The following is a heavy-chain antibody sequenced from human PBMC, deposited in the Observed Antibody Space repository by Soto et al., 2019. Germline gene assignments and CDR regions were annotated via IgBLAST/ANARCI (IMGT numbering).Heavy chain of an antibody. CDR1: GFTFSSYG. V-gene: IGHV3-33*06. J-gene: IGHJ5*02. CDR3: AKDRGSSLYHWFDP. CDR2: IWYDGGGST. D-gene: IGHD6-13*01. Sequence: GGSLRLSCAASGFTFSSYGMHWVRQAPGKGLEWVAIIWYDGGGSTFYADSVKGRFTISRDNSKNTLYLQMNGLRADDTAVYYCAKDRGSSLYHWFDPWGQGTLVTVSS.